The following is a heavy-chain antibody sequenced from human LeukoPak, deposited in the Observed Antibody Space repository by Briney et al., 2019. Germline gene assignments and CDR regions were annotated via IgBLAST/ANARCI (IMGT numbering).Heavy chain of an antibody. J-gene: IGHJ6*02. V-gene: IGHV3-23*01. Sequence: GGSLRLSCAASGFTFSNYAVNWVRQAPGKGLEWVSAISGSGGSTYYADSVKGRFTISRDNSKNTLYLQMNSLRAEDTAVYYCAKGYCSGGSCPNYYYYYGMDVWGQGTTVTVSS. CDR2: ISGSGGST. D-gene: IGHD2-15*01. CDR1: GFTFSNYA. CDR3: AKGYCSGGSCPNYYYYYGMDV.